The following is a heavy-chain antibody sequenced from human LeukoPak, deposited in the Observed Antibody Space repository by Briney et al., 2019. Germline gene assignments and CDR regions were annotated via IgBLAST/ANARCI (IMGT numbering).Heavy chain of an antibody. Sequence: GGSLRLSCAASGFTFSSYGMHWVRQAPGKGLEWVAFIRYDGSNKYYADSVKGRFTISRDNSKNTLNLQMNSLRAEDTAVYYCAKDPAHYRVWDYYETIGLSYWGQGTLVTVSS. J-gene: IGHJ4*02. V-gene: IGHV3-30*02. D-gene: IGHD3-22*01. CDR2: IRYDGSNK. CDR3: AKDPAHYRVWDYYETIGLSY. CDR1: GFTFSSYG.